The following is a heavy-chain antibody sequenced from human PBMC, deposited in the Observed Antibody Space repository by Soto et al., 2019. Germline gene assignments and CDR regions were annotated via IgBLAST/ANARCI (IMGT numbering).Heavy chain of an antibody. CDR1: GFTFNTHW. V-gene: IGHV3-74*01. Sequence: EVQLVESGGGVVQPGGSLRLSCTASGFTFNTHWMHWVRQAPGKGLVWVSRIYFDGITTNYADSVKGRLTVSRDNAKNKVNLHVNTLRAEDPAVYYCPRGAAMGVDYGGQGTLVTV. J-gene: IGHJ4*02. CDR3: PRGAAMGVDY. D-gene: IGHD1-26*01. CDR2: IYFDGITT.